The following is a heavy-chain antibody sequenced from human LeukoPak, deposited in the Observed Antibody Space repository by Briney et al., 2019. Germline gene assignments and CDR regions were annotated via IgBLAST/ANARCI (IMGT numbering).Heavy chain of an antibody. CDR2: IKQDGSET. Sequence: GGSLRLSCVGSGITFSSYWKNWVRQAPGKGLEWVAIIKQDGSETQYVDSVKGRLTISRDNAQNSLYLQINNLRAEDTAVYYCAGGQGYLIELWGQGTLVTVSS. CDR3: AGGQGYLIEL. D-gene: IGHD2-15*01. V-gene: IGHV3-7*01. CDR1: GITFSSYW. J-gene: IGHJ4*02.